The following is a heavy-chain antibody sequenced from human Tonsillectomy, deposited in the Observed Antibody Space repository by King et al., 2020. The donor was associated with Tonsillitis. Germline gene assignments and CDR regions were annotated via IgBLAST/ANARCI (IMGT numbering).Heavy chain of an antibody. CDR1: GGSISSNY. CDR2: IYNSGST. V-gene: IGHV4-4*07. J-gene: IGHJ4*02. Sequence: VQLQESGPGLVKPSETLSLTCTVSGGSISSNYWSWIRQPAGKGLEWIGRIYNSGSTKYNPSLNSRVTMSVDTSKNQLSLKLSSVTAADTAVYYCAREATLWAKGRGALDYWDQGTLVTVSS. D-gene: IGHD1-26*01. CDR3: AREATLWAKGRGALDY.